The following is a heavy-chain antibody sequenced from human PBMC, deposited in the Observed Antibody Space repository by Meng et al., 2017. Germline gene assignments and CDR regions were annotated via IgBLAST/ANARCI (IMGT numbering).Heavy chain of an antibody. J-gene: IGHJ5*02. CDR3: ARVSGSSHSPEIFDP. CDR2: INPSGGST. Sequence: ASVKVSCKASGYTFTSYYMHWVRQAPGQGLEWMGIINPSGGSTSYAQKFQGRVTMTRDTSTSTVYMELSSLRSEDTAVYYCARVSGSSHSPEIFDPWGQGTLVTVSS. CDR1: GYTFTSYY. D-gene: IGHD6-13*01. V-gene: IGHV1-46*01.